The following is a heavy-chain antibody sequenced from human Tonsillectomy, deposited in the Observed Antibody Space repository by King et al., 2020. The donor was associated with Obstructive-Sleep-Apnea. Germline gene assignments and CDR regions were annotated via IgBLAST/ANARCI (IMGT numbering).Heavy chain of an antibody. CDR1: EFTFTNYW. D-gene: IGHD3-10*01. CDR2: IKPDGSEE. CDR3: ARFNYGIDY. J-gene: IGHJ4*02. V-gene: IGHV3-7*01. Sequence: VQLVESGGGLVQPGGSLTLSCVASEFTFTNYWMSGVRQAPGKGLEWVANIKPDGSEEEYVDSLRGRFTISRYNAKKSLSLQMSSLRAEDTAVYYGARFNYGIDYWGQGVLVTVSS.